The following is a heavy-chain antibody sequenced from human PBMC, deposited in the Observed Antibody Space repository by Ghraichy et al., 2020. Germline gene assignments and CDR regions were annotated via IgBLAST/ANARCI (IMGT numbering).Heavy chain of an antibody. CDR3: ARRITGDGAGAGSFDK. Sequence: SETLSLTCTVSGDSIRTQTSYWAWIRQPPGKGLEWIGRIFHTGTTNYKASLRSRATLSVDTSKNTFSLQLTSVTAADTAIYYCARRITGDGAGAGSFDKWGQGTLVTVSS. D-gene: IGHD1-20*01. J-gene: IGHJ4*02. CDR2: IFHTGTT. CDR1: GDSIRTQTSY. V-gene: IGHV4-39*02.